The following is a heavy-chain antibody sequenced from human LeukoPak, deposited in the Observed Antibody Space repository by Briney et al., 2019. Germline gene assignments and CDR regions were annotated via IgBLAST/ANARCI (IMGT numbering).Heavy chain of an antibody. Sequence: PGGSLRLSCAASGFTFSSYAMHWVRQAPGKGLEWVAVISYDGSNKYYADSVKGRFTISRDNSKNTLYLQMNSLRAEDTAVYYCARDRSGWNDYWGQGTLVTVSS. V-gene: IGHV3-30*04. J-gene: IGHJ4*02. D-gene: IGHD6-19*01. CDR1: GFTFSSYA. CDR2: ISYDGSNK. CDR3: ARDRSGWNDY.